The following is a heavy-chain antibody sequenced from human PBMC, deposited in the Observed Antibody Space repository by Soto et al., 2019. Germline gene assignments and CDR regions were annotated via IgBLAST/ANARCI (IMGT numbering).Heavy chain of an antibody. J-gene: IGHJ5*02. CDR3: TRRYNSNDNYFDP. CDR2: SYYSGTT. CDR1: VASISVHSYD. V-gene: IGHV4-39*01. D-gene: IGHD3-9*01. Sequence: PSETLSLTCTFSVASISVHSYDWTWIRQPPGKGLEWIGSSYYSGTTYFNPSLKSRATISVDTSKNQFSLRLTSVTAADTAIYYCTRRYNSNDNYFDPWGPGALVTVSS.